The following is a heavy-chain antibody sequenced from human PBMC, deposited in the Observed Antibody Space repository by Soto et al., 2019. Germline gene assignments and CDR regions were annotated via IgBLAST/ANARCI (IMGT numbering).Heavy chain of an antibody. D-gene: IGHD1-1*01. CDR1: GGSSGGYY. Sequence: PSETLSLTCDGHGGSSGGYYWSWIRQPPGKGLEWIGEVNPSGSTNFNPSLKTRVTISMDASENHLALKLSSVTAADTAVNYCARGDTVTGMNVLDVWDQGTMVSIS. CDR3: ARGDTVTGMNVLDV. J-gene: IGHJ3*01. CDR2: VNPSGST. V-gene: IGHV4-34*01.